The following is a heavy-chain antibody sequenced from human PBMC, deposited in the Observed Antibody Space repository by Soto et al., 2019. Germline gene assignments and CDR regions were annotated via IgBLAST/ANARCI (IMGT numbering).Heavy chain of an antibody. CDR2: IYPNTETT. Sequence: ASVEGSCKASGYSCSGYYIQWVRQAPGQGPEWLGWIYPNTETTDSSKKFQGRVTMTSDMSTRTVYMELRDLRSDDTAVYYCVSLQTSGWPGVHWGQGTLVTVSS. V-gene: IGHV1-2*02. CDR3: VSLQTSGWPGVH. J-gene: IGHJ4*02. D-gene: IGHD6-25*01. CDR1: GYSCSGYY.